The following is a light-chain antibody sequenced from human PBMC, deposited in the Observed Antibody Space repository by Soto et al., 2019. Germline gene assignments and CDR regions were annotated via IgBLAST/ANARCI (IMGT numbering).Light chain of an antibody. V-gene: IGKV3-15*01. J-gene: IGKJ4*01. CDR1: QSISSN. CDR3: QQYNNWPRAT. CDR2: RTS. Sequence: EIVITQSPSTLSVSPGERATLSCRASQSISSNLAWYQQKPGQAPRLLMFRTSSRATGFPARFSGSGSGTEFNLTISSPQSEDFGVYYCQQYNNWPRATFGGGTKVDIK.